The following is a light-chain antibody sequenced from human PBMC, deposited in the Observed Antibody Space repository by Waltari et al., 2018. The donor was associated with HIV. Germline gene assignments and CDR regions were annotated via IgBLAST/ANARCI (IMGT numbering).Light chain of an antibody. CDR3: GAWNGSPSGPV. CDR1: SSSIGSGY. V-gene: IGLV1-47*01. CDR2: RNG. J-gene: IGLJ3*02. Sequence: QSVLTQPPSVSGAPGQRVTVSCSGSSSSIGSGYVCWYQQLPGAAPKLVIYRNGQSPAGALDRVSGSKSGTSASLAISGLRSEDEAVYYCGAWNGSPSGPVFGGGTKLTVL.